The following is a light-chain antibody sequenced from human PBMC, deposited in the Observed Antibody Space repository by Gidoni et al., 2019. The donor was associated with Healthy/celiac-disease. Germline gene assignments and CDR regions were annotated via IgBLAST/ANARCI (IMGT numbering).Light chain of an antibody. CDR1: QSISSW. CDR3: QQYNSYSGT. V-gene: IGKV1-5*03. CDR2: KAS. Sequence: DIQMIQPPSTLSASVGDRVTITCRASQSISSWLAWYQQKPGKAPKLLIYKASSLESRVPSRFSGSGSGTEFTLTISSLQPDDFATYYCQQYNSYSGTFGQGTKVEI. J-gene: IGKJ1*01.